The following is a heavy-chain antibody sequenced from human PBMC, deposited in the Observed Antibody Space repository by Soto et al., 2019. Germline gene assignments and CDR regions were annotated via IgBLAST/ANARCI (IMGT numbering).Heavy chain of an antibody. D-gene: IGHD3-3*01. V-gene: IGHV4-39*01. J-gene: IGHJ4*02. CDR3: ATHLYDFWSGYPGPFDY. CDR2: IYYSGST. Sequence: SETLSLTCTVSGGSISSGGYFWSWIRQPAGKGLEWIGSIYYSGSTYYNPSLKSRVTISVDTSKNQFSLKLSSVTAADTAVYYCATHLYDFWSGYPGPFDYWGQGTLVTVS. CDR1: GGSISSGGYF.